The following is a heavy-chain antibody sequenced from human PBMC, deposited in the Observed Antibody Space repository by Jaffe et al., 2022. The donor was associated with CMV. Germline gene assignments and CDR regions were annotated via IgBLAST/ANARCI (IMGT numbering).Heavy chain of an antibody. CDR3: AKDHTHRIPGTAAIQPHYYYYMDV. CDR2: ISGSGGST. Sequence: EVQLVESGGGLVQPGGSLRLSCAASGFTFSSYAMSWVRQAPGKGLEWVSAISGSGGSTYYADSVKGRFTISRDNSKNTLYLQMNSLRAEDTAVYYCAKDHTHRIPGTAAIQPHYYYYMDVWGKGTTVTVSS. D-gene: IGHD3-10*01. CDR1: GFTFSSYA. J-gene: IGHJ6*03. V-gene: IGHV3-23*04.